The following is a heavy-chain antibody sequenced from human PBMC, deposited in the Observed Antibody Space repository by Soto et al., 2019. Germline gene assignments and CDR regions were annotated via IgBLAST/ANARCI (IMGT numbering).Heavy chain of an antibody. CDR2: ISATGGGT. V-gene: IGHV3-23*01. CDR1: GFKFSNYA. D-gene: IGHD3-16*01. Sequence: EVQMLASGGGLGQPGGSLRLSCAASGFKFSNYAMSWVRQAPGKGLEWVSLISATGGGTYYADSVKGRFTISRDNSHNTLYLQVHSLTAADSAVYYCAKDRRAGGNSPFYFDFWGQGAQVTVSS. J-gene: IGHJ4*02. CDR3: AKDRRAGGNSPFYFDF.